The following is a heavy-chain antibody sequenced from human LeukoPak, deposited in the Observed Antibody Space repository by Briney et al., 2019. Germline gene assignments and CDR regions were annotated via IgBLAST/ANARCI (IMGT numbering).Heavy chain of an antibody. J-gene: IGHJ4*02. Sequence: PSETLSLTCTVSGYSISSGYYWGWIRQPPGKGLEWIGSIYHSGSTYYNPSLESRVTISVDTSKNQFSLKLSSVTAADTAVYYCARALYDSSGYYKDWGQGTLVTVSS. CDR1: GYSISSGYY. V-gene: IGHV4-38-2*02. CDR2: IYHSGST. CDR3: ARALYDSSGYYKD. D-gene: IGHD3-22*01.